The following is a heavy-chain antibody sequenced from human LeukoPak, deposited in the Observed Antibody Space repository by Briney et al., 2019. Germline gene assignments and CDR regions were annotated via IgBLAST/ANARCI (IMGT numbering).Heavy chain of an antibody. CDR1: GFTFSDYG. Sequence: TGGSLRLSCAASGFTFSDYGMYWVRQAPGKGLEWVALIFYDGSRQYYVDSVKGRFTVSRDNAKNTLYLHMNNLRAEGTAVYYCAKRGYDTTGYWDYFDSWGQGTLVTVSS. J-gene: IGHJ4*02. V-gene: IGHV3-33*06. CDR3: AKRGYDTTGYWDYFDS. D-gene: IGHD3-22*01. CDR2: IFYDGSRQ.